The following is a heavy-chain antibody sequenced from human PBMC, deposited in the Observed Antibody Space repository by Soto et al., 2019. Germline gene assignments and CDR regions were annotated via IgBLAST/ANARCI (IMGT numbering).Heavy chain of an antibody. CDR3: AREGYYDSSGYYQAFAAFDI. D-gene: IGHD3-22*01. CDR2: ISYDGSNK. CDR1: GFTFSSYA. J-gene: IGHJ3*02. Sequence: SLKISCAASGFTFSSYAMHWVRQAPGKGLEWVAVISYDGSNKYYADSVKGRFTISRDNSKNTLYLQMNSLRAEDTAVYYCAREGYYDSSGYYQAFAAFDIWGQGTMVTVSS. V-gene: IGHV3-30-3*01.